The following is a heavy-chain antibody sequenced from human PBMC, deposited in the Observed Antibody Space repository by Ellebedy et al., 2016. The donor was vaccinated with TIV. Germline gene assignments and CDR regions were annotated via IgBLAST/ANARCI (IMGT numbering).Heavy chain of an antibody. J-gene: IGHJ3*02. V-gene: IGHV3-7*01. D-gene: IGHD4-17*01. CDR3: ATDGSYGDHLFPQHAFTT. CDR1: GFTFSSYW. CDR2: IYQDGSQK. Sequence: GGSLRLSCVVSGFTFSSYWMGWVRQAPGKGLEWVANIYQDGSQKYYVDSVKGRFTISRDNAKNSLFLQMNSLRAEDTAVYYCATDGSYGDHLFPQHAFTTWGQGTMVSVSS.